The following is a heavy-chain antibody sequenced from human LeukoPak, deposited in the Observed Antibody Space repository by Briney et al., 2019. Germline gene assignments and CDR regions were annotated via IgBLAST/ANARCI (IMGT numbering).Heavy chain of an antibody. CDR3: ARSFNGFIDS. J-gene: IGHJ4*02. Sequence: SQTLSLTCAISGDSISSNSAAWDWIRQSPSRGLEWLGRAYYRSKWYNGYAVSVKSRITINPDTSKNQFSLQLNSVTPEDAAMYYCARSFNGFIDSWGQGTLVTVSS. CDR2: AYYRSKWYN. CDR1: GDSISSNSAA. D-gene: IGHD2-8*01. V-gene: IGHV6-1*01.